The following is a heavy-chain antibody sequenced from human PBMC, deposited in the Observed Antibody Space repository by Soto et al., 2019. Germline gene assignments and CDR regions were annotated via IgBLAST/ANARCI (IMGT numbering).Heavy chain of an antibody. CDR2: IKQDGSEK. V-gene: IGHV3-7*01. Sequence: PGGSLRLSCAASGFTLSSYWMTWVRQAPGKGLEWVANIKQDGSEKYYVDSVRGRFTMSRDNAKNSLYLQMNSLRAEDTAVYYCARVVGATQMDFDYWGQGTLVTVSS. J-gene: IGHJ4*02. CDR1: GFTLSSYW. CDR3: ARVVGATQMDFDY. D-gene: IGHD1-26*01.